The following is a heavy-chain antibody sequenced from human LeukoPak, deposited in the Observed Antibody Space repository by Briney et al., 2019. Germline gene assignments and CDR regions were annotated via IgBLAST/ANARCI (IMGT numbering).Heavy chain of an antibody. Sequence: PGGSLRLSCAVSGFSFSIYSMNWVRQAPGKGLEWISYISSGSSTIYYADSVKGRFTISRDNAKSSLYLQMNSLRDEDTAVYYCARGLYGSGTSQYFDYWGQGTLVTVSS. D-gene: IGHD3-10*01. CDR3: ARGLYGSGTSQYFDY. CDR2: ISSGSSTI. CDR1: GFSFSIYS. J-gene: IGHJ4*02. V-gene: IGHV3-48*02.